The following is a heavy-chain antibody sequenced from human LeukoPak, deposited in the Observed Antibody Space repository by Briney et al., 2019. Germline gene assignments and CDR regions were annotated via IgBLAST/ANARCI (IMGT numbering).Heavy chain of an antibody. CDR1: GGTFSSYA. Sequence: GSSVKVSCKASGGTFSSYAISWVRQAPGQGLEWMGRIIPILGIANYAQKFQGRVTITADKSTSTAYMELSSLRSEDTAVYYCARSLAAGDYYGMDVWGQGTTVTVSS. CDR2: IIPILGIA. CDR3: ARSLAAGDYYGMDV. J-gene: IGHJ6*02. V-gene: IGHV1-69*04. D-gene: IGHD6-13*01.